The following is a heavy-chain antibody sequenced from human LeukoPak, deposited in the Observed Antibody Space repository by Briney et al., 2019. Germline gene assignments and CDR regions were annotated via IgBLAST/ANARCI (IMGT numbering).Heavy chain of an antibody. Sequence: GRSLRLSCAASGFTFSSYGMHWVRQAPGKGLEWVAVISYDGSNKYYADSVKGRLTISRDNSKNTLYLQMNSLRAEDTAVYYCAKDTTGAFDIWGQGTMVTVSS. D-gene: IGHD2-8*02. CDR1: GFTFSSYG. J-gene: IGHJ3*02. V-gene: IGHV3-30*18. CDR3: AKDTTGAFDI. CDR2: ISYDGSNK.